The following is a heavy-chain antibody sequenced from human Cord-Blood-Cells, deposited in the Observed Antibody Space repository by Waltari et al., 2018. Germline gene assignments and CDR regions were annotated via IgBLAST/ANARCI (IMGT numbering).Heavy chain of an antibody. CDR3: ARAGELGIDY. D-gene: IGHD7-27*01. CDR2: INSDGSST. V-gene: IGHV3-74*01. J-gene: IGHJ4*02. CDR1: GFPFRSYW. Sequence: DVQLVESGGGLVQPGGSLRLSCAASGFPFRSYWMLWVRQAPGKGLVWVSRINSDGSSTSYADSVKGRFTISRDNAKNTLYLQMNSLRAEDTAVYYCARAGELGIDYWGQGTLVTVSS.